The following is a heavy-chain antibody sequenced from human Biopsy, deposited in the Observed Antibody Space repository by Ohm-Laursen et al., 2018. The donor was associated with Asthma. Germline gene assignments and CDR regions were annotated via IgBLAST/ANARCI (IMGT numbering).Heavy chain of an antibody. Sequence: SVKVSCKASGGTFSNYVFSWVRQAPGQGLEWMGGIIPMFGTTKYAQKFQARVSITADEATSTVYMELSSLRSEDTAVYYCARVLTSEEGDTWFDPWGQGTLVTVSS. CDR3: ARVLTSEEGDTWFDP. V-gene: IGHV1-69*13. D-gene: IGHD3-9*01. CDR1: GGTFSNYV. J-gene: IGHJ5*02. CDR2: IIPMFGTT.